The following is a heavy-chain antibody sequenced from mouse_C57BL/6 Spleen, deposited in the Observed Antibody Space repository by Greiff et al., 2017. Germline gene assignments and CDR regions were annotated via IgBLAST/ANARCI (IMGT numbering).Heavy chain of an antibody. V-gene: IGHV3-6*01. CDR3: ARGVYGSSYFDY. Sequence: EVKLKESGPGLVNPSPSLSLTCSVTGYSITSGYYWTWIRQFPGNKLEWMGYISYDGSNNYNPSLKHRISFTRDTSKNQFFLKLNSVTTEDTATYYCARGVYGSSYFDYWGQGTTLTGSS. CDR2: ISYDGSN. CDR1: GYSITSGYY. D-gene: IGHD1-1*01. J-gene: IGHJ2*01.